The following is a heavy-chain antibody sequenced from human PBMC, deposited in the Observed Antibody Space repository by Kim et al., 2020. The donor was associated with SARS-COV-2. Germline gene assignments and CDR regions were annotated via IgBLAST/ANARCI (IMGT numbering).Heavy chain of an antibody. CDR3: ARRNRGSTRTFDI. V-gene: IGHV4-59*01. D-gene: IGHD2-2*01. J-gene: IGHJ3*02. Sequence: HPSLRSRVTISVDTSKTQFSLKLSSVTAADTAVYYCARRNRGSTRTFDIWGQGTMVTVSS.